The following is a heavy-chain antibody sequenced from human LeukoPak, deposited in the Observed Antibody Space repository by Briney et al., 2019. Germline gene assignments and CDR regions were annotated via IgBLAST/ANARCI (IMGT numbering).Heavy chain of an antibody. CDR2: ISYDGSNK. CDR1: GFTFSSYG. CDR3: AKDGRSSTPGY. V-gene: IGHV3-30*18. Sequence: GGSLRLSCAASGFTFSSYGMHWVRQAPGKGLEWVAVISYDGSNKYYADSAKGRFTISRDNSKNTLFLQMNSLRAEDTAVYYCAKDGRSSTPGYWGQGTLVTVSS. D-gene: IGHD2-2*01. J-gene: IGHJ4*02.